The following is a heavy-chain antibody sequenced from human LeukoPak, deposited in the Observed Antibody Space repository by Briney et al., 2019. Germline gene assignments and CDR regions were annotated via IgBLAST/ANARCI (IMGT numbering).Heavy chain of an antibody. CDR3: ARRAPYGDNWYFDL. J-gene: IGHJ2*01. Sequence: PGGSLRLSCAASGFTFSSYDMHWVRQATGKGLEWVSAIGTAGDTYYPGSVKGRFTISRENAKNSLYLQMNSLRAGDTAVYYCARRAPYGDNWYFDLWGRGTLVTVSS. CDR2: IGTAGDT. D-gene: IGHD4-17*01. V-gene: IGHV3-13*01. CDR1: GFTFSSYD.